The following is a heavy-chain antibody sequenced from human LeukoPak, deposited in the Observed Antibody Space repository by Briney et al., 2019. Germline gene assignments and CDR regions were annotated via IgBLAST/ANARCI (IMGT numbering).Heavy chain of an antibody. CDR2: ISSSSSCI. Sequence: GGSLRLSCAASGFTFSSYSMNWVRQAPGKGLEWVSSISSSSSCIYYADSVKGRFTISRDNAKNSLYLQMNSLRAEDTAVYYCARESLPFGELGYYFDYWGQGTLVTVSS. V-gene: IGHV3-21*01. D-gene: IGHD3-10*01. J-gene: IGHJ4*02. CDR1: GFTFSSYS. CDR3: ARESLPFGELGYYFDY.